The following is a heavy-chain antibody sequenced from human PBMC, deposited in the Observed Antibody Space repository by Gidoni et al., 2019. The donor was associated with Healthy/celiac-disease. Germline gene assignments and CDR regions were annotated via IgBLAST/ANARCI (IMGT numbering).Heavy chain of an antibody. Sequence: EVQLVESGGGLVKPGRSLRLSCTASGFTFGDYAMSWFRQAPGKGLEWVGFIRSKAYGGTTEYAASVKGRFTISRDDSKSIAYLQMNSLKTEDAAVYYCTGVAAAGTYYYYGMDVWGQGTTVTVSS. J-gene: IGHJ6*02. V-gene: IGHV3-49*05. CDR3: TGVAAAGTYYYYGMDV. CDR2: IRSKAYGGTT. CDR1: GFTFGDYA. D-gene: IGHD6-13*01.